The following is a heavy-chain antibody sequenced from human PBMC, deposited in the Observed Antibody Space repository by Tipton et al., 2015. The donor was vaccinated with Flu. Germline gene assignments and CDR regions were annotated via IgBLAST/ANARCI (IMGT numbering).Heavy chain of an antibody. Sequence: TLSLTCSVSGGLISTYYWSWIRQPAGKGLEWVGHFYNNGSTRYNPSLKNRCTMSADTSRSQFSLKVTSVTAADTAVYFCAREGDDYSRGWYASWGQGILVTVSS. CDR1: GGLISTYY. CDR3: AREGDDYSRGWYAS. V-gene: IGHV4-4*07. J-gene: IGHJ5*02. D-gene: IGHD6-19*01. CDR2: FYNNGST.